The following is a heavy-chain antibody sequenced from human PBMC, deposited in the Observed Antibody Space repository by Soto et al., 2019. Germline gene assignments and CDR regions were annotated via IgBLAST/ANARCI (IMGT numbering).Heavy chain of an antibody. CDR2: IYYSGST. V-gene: IGHV4-31*03. CDR1: GGSISSGGYY. CDR3: AREFNKSFDY. Sequence: SSETLSLTCTVSGGSISSGGYYWSWIRQHPGKGLEWIGYIYYSGSTYYNPSLKSRVTISVDTSKNQFSLKLSSVTAADTAVYYCAREFNKSFDYWGQGTLVTVSS. J-gene: IGHJ4*02.